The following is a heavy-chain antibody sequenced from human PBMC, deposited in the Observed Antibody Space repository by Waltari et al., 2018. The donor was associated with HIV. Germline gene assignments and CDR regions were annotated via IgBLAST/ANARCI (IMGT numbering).Heavy chain of an antibody. Sequence: QVQLVQSGAEVKKPGASVKVSCKASGYTFTGYYMHWVRQAPGQGLEWMGWINPNRGGTNYAQKFQGRVTMTRDTSISTAYMELSRLRSDDTAVYYCARGYYYDSSGRGAFDIWGQGTMVTVSS. CDR2: INPNRGGT. CDR3: ARGYYYDSSGRGAFDI. D-gene: IGHD3-22*01. V-gene: IGHV1-2*02. CDR1: GYTFTGYY. J-gene: IGHJ3*02.